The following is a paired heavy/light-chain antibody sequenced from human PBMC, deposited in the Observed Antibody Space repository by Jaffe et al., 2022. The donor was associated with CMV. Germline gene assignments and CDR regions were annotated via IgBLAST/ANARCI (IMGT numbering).Heavy chain of an antibody. CDR3: ARDPNLNTIFGPPALVTPGGFDI. V-gene: IGHV1-46*01. Sequence: QVQLVQSGAEVKKPGASVKVSCKASGYTFTSYYMHWVRQAPGQGLEWMGIINPSGGSTSYAQKFQGRVTMTRDTSTSTVYMELSSLRSEDTAVYYCARDPNLNTIFGPPALVTPGGFDIWGQGTMVTVSS. D-gene: IGHD3-3*01. CDR2: INPSGGST. J-gene: IGHJ3*02. CDR1: GYTFTSYY.
Light chain of an antibody. CDR2: KAS. Sequence: DIQMTQSPSTLSASVGDRVTITCRASQSISSWLAWYQQKPGKAPKLLIYKASSLESGVPSRFSGSGSGTEFTLTISSLQPDDFATYYCQQYNSYYPYTFGQGTKLEIK. CDR3: QQYNSYYPYT. CDR1: QSISSW. V-gene: IGKV1-5*03. J-gene: IGKJ2*01.